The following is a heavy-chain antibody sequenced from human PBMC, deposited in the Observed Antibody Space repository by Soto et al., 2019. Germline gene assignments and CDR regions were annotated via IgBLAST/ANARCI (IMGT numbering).Heavy chain of an antibody. D-gene: IGHD4-17*01. J-gene: IGHJ6*03. Sequence: SETLSLTCTVSGGSISSYYWSWIRQPPGKGLEWIGYIYYSGSTNYNPSLKSRVTISVDTSKNQFSLKLSSVTAADTAVYYCARGLTTVTTSYYYMDVWGKGTTVTVSS. CDR2: IYYSGST. V-gene: IGHV4-59*01. CDR3: ARGLTTVTTSYYYMDV. CDR1: GGSISSYY.